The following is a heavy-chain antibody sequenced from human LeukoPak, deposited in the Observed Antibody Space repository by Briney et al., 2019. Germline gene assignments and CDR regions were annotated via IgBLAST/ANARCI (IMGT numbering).Heavy chain of an antibody. V-gene: IGHV3-21*01. CDR2: ISSSSSYI. D-gene: IGHD3-10*02. Sequence: GGSLRLSCEASGFTFSSYWMHWVRQIPGKGLEWVSSISSSSSYIYYADSVKGRFTISRDNAKNSLYLQMNSLRAEDTAVYYCAELGITMIGGVWGKGTTVTISS. CDR3: AELGITMIGGV. J-gene: IGHJ6*04. CDR1: GFTFSSYW.